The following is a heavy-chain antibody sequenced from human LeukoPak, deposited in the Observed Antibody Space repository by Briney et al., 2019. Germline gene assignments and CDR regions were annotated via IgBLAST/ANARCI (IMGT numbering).Heavy chain of an antibody. CDR2: VRYDQSAT. D-gene: IGHD3-3*01. CDR1: GFNFSIYG. CDR3: VKDQGECPGSRCYLRFLEY. V-gene: IGHV3-30*02. Sequence: GGSLGLSCAASGFNFSIYGMHWVRQAPGKGLERVTFVRYDQSATVYADSVQGRFAISRDNSKNTVHLQMNSLRVEDTALYFCVKDQGECPGSRCYLRFLEYWGQGTLVIVSS. J-gene: IGHJ4*02.